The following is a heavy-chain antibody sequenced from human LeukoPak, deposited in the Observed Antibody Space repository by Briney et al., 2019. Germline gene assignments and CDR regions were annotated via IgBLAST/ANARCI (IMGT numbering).Heavy chain of an antibody. CDR3: GNYYDSSGYPAKPDY. J-gene: IGHJ4*02. CDR1: GFIFSSHW. V-gene: IGHV4-34*08. CDR2: INHSGST. Sequence: KAGGSLRLSCAASGFIFSSHWMSWIRQPPGKGLEWIGEINHSGSTNYNPSLKSRVTISVDTSKNQFPLKLSSVTAADTAVYYCGNYYDSSGYPAKPDYWGQGTLVTVSS. D-gene: IGHD3-22*01.